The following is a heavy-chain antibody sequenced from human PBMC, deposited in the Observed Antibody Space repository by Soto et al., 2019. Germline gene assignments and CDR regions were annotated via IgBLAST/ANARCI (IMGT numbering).Heavy chain of an antibody. V-gene: IGHV1-8*01. J-gene: IGHJ5*02. CDR2: MNPNSGNT. CDR3: ARAHYDILTGYSLNWFDP. D-gene: IGHD3-9*01. Sequence: ASVKVSCKASGYTFTSYDINWVRQATGQGFEYLGWMNPNSGNTGYVKKFQGRVTMTRDTSMSTAYMGLSSLRSEDTAVYYCARAHYDILTGYSLNWFDPWGQGTLVTVSS. CDR1: GYTFTSYD.